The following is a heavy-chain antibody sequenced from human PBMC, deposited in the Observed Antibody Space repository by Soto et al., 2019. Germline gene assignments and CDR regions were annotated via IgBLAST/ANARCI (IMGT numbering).Heavy chain of an antibody. Sequence: EVQLLESGGGLVQPGGSLRLSCAASGFTFSRYAMSWVRQAPGKGLEWVSAISGSGGSTYYADSVKGRFTISRDNSKNTLYLQMNSLRAEDTAVYYCAKGLVDIVATTPYYYYGMDVWGQGTTVTVSS. V-gene: IGHV3-23*01. CDR2: ISGSGGST. J-gene: IGHJ6*02. D-gene: IGHD5-12*01. CDR1: GFTFSRYA. CDR3: AKGLVDIVATTPYYYYGMDV.